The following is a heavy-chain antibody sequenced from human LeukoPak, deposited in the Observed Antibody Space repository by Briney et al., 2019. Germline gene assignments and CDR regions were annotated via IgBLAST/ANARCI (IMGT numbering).Heavy chain of an antibody. V-gene: IGHV3-23*01. CDR2: ISGSGGST. D-gene: IGHD4-23*01. CDR1: GFTFSSYA. J-gene: IGHJ3*02. CDR3: ARDKTSGVVTLIDAFDI. Sequence: GGSLRLSCAASGFTFSSYAMSWVRQAPGKGLEWVSAISGSGGSTYYADSVKGRFTISRDNSKNTLYLQMNSLRAEDTAVYYCARDKTSGVVTLIDAFDIWGQGTMVTVSS.